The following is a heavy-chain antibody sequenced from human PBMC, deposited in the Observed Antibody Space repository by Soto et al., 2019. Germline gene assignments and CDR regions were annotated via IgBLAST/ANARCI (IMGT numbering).Heavy chain of an antibody. CDR3: ATSLKGGSGIPYYYYGMDV. J-gene: IGHJ6*02. D-gene: IGHD3-10*01. V-gene: IGHV3-30-3*01. CDR2: ISYDGSNK. CDR1: GFTFSSYA. Sequence: QVQLVESGGGVVQPGRSLRLSCAASGFTFSSYAMHWVRQAPGKGLEWVAVISYDGSNKYYADSVKGRFTISRDNSKNTLYLQMTSLRAEDTAVYYCATSLKGGSGIPYYYYGMDVWGQGTTVTVSS.